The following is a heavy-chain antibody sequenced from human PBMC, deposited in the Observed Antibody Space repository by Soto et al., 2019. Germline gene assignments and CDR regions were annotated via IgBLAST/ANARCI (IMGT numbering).Heavy chain of an antibody. CDR1: GGYFSGYY. V-gene: IGHV4-34*01. Sequence: SETQSLSYAVYGGYFSGYYGGWIRHPPGKGLEWIGEINHSGSTNYNPSLKSRVTISVDTSKNQFSLKLSSVTAADTAVYYCARRVRYVRGGMDVWGQGTTVTVSS. J-gene: IGHJ6*02. CDR3: ARRVRYVRGGMDV. CDR2: INHSGST. D-gene: IGHD3-16*01.